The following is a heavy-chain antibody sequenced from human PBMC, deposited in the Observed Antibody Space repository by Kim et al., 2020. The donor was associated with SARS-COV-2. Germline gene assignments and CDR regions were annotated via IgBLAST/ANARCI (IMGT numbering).Heavy chain of an antibody. CDR2: IYPDDSST. Sequence: GESLKISCKGSGYSFFGYWIGWVRQMPGSGLQWIGIIYPDDSSTRYSPSFQGQVTILADKPPSTAYLQCHSLKASDTAMYYCARFSGRQLSDNWFDPWGQGTLVTVST. V-gene: IGHV5-51*04. CDR3: ARFSGRQLSDNWFDP. CDR1: GYSFFGYW. J-gene: IGHJ5*02. D-gene: IGHD3-16*02.